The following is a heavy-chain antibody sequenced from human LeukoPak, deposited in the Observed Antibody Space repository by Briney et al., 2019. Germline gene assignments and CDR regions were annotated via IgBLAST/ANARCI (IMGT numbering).Heavy chain of an antibody. V-gene: IGHV3-33*06. J-gene: IGHJ5*02. CDR1: GFSFSSYG. CDR3: AKDVATDGYLNWFDP. CDR2: IWYDESKK. D-gene: IGHD2-21*02. Sequence: PGGSLRLSCGASGFSFSSYGMHWVRQAPGKGLEWVAVIWYDESKKYYVDSVKGRFTISRDNSKNMVYLQMKSLRAEDTAVYYCAKDVATDGYLNWFDPWGQGTLVTVSS.